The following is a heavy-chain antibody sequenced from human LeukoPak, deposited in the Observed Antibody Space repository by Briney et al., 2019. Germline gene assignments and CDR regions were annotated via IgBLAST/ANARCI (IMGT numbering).Heavy chain of an antibody. CDR2: ISSNSKYT. CDR3: ARDNYGDYGY. CDR1: GFMFSDYF. J-gene: IGHJ4*02. D-gene: IGHD4-17*01. V-gene: IGHV3-11*05. Sequence: GGSLRLSCAASGFMFSDYFMSWIRQAPGKELEWISYISSNSKYTKYADSVKGRFTISRDNAKDSVCLEMNSLRAEDTAVYYCARDNYGDYGYWGQGTLVTVSS.